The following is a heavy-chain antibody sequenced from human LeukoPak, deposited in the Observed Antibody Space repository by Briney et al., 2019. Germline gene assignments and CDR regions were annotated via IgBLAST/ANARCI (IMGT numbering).Heavy chain of an antibody. V-gene: IGHV3-7*01. Sequence: GESLRLSCAASGFSFRNSWMVWVRQAPGKGLEWVALTNEDESAKYYVDSVKGRFTIPRDNAKNSLFLQMNSLRDEDTAMYYCARGVNRAYDIWGHGTMVTVSS. CDR2: TNEDESAK. J-gene: IGHJ3*02. CDR3: ARGVNRAYDI. D-gene: IGHD2-8*01. CDR1: GFSFRNSW.